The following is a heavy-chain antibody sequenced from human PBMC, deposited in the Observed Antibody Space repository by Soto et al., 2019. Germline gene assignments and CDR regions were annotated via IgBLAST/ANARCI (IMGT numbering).Heavy chain of an antibody. CDR1: GFTFSSYW. CDR2: IKQDGSEK. D-gene: IGHD6-13*01. V-gene: IGHV3-7*05. J-gene: IGHJ5*02. Sequence: GGSLRLSCAASGFTFSSYWMSWVRQAPGKGLEWVANIKQDGSEKYYVDPVKGRFTISRDNAKNSLYLQMNSLRAEDTAVYYCAREIWYSSSWHKYNWFDPWGQGTLVTVSS. CDR3: AREIWYSSSWHKYNWFDP.